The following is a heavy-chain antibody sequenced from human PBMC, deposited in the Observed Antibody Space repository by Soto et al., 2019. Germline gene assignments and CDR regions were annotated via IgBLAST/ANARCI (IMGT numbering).Heavy chain of an antibody. CDR1: GFTFSSYG. CDR3: ARDCGNARQQLAFYYYGMDV. Sequence: GGSLRLSCAASGFTFSSYGMHWVRQAPGKGLEWVAVIWYDGSNKYYADSVKGRFTISRDNSKNTLYLQMNSLRAEDTAVYYCARDCGNARQQLAFYYYGMDVWGQGTTVTVSS. CDR2: IWYDGSNK. J-gene: IGHJ6*02. V-gene: IGHV3-33*01. D-gene: IGHD6-13*01.